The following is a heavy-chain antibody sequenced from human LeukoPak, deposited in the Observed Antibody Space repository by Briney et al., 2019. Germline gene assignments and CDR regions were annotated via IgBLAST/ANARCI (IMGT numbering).Heavy chain of an antibody. Sequence: GASVKVSCKASGYTFTGYYMHWVRQAPGQGLEWMGWINPNSGGTNYAQKFQGRVTMTRDTSISTAYMELSSLRSEDTAVYYCARARITMVRGVMEAYYYYMDVWGKGTTVTISS. D-gene: IGHD3-10*01. CDR1: GYTFTGYY. CDR3: ARARITMVRGVMEAYYYYMDV. J-gene: IGHJ6*03. V-gene: IGHV1-2*02. CDR2: INPNSGGT.